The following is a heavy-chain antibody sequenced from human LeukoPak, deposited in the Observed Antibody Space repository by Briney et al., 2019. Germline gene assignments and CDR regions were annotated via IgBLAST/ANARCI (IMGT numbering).Heavy chain of an antibody. CDR1: GFTFSNYW. J-gene: IGHJ3*02. Sequence: QPGGSPRLSCAASGFTFSNYWMNWVRQASGQGLEWVANIKQDGSEKYYVDSVKGRFTISRDNAKNSLHLQLNSLRAEDTAVYYCARDRGYCSGETCYAAVDIWGQGTMVTVSS. D-gene: IGHD2-15*01. V-gene: IGHV3-7*03. CDR2: IKQDGSEK. CDR3: ARDRGYCSGETCYAAVDI.